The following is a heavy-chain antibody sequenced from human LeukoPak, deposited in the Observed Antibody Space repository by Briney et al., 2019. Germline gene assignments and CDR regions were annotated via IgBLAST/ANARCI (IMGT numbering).Heavy chain of an antibody. V-gene: IGHV4-39*01. CDR3: ASDRIEVDAFDI. D-gene: IGHD2-15*01. CDR2: IYYSGVS. J-gene: IGHJ3*02. Sequence: SETLSLTCTVSGGSIISSSFWWGWIRQPPGKGLEWIGSIYYSGVSYYNTSLKSRVTISVDTSKNQFSLKLSSVTAADTAVYYCASDRIEVDAFDIWGQGTMVTVSS. CDR1: GGSIISSSFW.